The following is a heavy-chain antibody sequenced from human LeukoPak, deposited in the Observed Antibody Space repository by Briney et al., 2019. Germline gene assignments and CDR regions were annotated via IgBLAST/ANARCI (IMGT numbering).Heavy chain of an antibody. D-gene: IGHD3-10*01. CDR1: GGSISSRSYF. CDR2: IYYSGTT. V-gene: IGHV4-39*01. J-gene: IGHJ4*02. CDR3: ARQAGQPLLPDY. Sequence: PSETLSLTCTVSGGSISSRSYFWGWIRQPPGRGLEWIGSIYYSGTTYYNPSLKSRVTISEDTSKNQSSLKLSSVTAADTAVYYCARQAGQPLLPDYWGQGTLVTVSS.